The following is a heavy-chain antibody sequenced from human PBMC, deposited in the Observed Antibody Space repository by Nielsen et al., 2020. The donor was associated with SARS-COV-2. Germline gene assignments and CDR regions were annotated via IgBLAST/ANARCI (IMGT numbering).Heavy chain of an antibody. CDR1: GGTFSSYT. J-gene: IGHJ4*02. CDR3: ARPGGDYYDGSGYWILDY. D-gene: IGHD3-22*01. Sequence: SVKVSCKASGGTFSSYTISWVRQAPGQGLEWMGRIIPILGIANYAQKFQGRVTITADKSTSTAYMELSSLRSEDTAVYYCARPGGDYYDGSGYWILDYWGQGTLVTVSS. CDR2: IIPILGIA. V-gene: IGHV1-69*02.